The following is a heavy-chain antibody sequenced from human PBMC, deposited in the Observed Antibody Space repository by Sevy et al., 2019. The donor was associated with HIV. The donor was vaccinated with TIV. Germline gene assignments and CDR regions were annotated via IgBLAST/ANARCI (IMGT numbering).Heavy chain of an antibody. V-gene: IGHV3-33*01. J-gene: IGHJ4*02. Sequence: GGSLRLSCAASAFTFSTYGTHWVRQAPGKGLEWVAVIWFDGSNTYYADSVKGRFTISRDIAKNTLHLQMNSLRVEDTAVYYCARDLEFYDYGDYGPAFMPDYWGQGTLVTVSS. CDR3: ARDLEFYDYGDYGPAFMPDY. CDR2: IWFDGSNT. D-gene: IGHD4-17*01. CDR1: AFTFSTYG.